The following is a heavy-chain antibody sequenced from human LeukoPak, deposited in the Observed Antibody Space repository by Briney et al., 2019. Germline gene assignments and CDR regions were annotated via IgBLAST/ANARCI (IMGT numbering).Heavy chain of an antibody. CDR3: AKLVGSAAATTDY. Sequence: GGSLRLSCAASGFTVSSNYMSWVRQAPGKGLEWVSVIYSGGSTYYADSVKGRFTISRDNSKNTVYLQMNSLRAEDTAVYYCAKLVGSAAATTDYWGQGTLVTVSS. CDR2: IYSGGST. D-gene: IGHD2-8*02. V-gene: IGHV3-53*01. J-gene: IGHJ4*02. CDR1: GFTVSSNY.